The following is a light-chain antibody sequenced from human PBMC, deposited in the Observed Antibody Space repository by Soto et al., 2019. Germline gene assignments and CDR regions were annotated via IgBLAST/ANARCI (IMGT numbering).Light chain of an antibody. CDR1: QSVSSY. V-gene: IGKV3-15*01. J-gene: IGKJ1*01. Sequence: EIVLTQSPATLSLSPGERATLSCRASQSVSSYLAWYQQKPGQAPRLLIYGTSTRATGVPGRFSGSGSGTEFTLTISSLQSEDFAVYYCQQYNNWPSWTFGQGTKVDIK. CDR2: GTS. CDR3: QQYNNWPSWT.